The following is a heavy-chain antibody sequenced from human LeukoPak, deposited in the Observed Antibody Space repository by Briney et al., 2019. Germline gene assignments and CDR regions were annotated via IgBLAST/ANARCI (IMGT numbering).Heavy chain of an antibody. D-gene: IGHD4-17*01. J-gene: IGHJ4*02. V-gene: IGHV4-31*03. CDR3: TTDTDYGADY. Sequence: SETLSLTCTVSGGSISSGGYYWSWIRQHPGKGLEWIGYIYYSGSTYYNPSLKSRVTISVDTSKNQFSLKLSSVTAADTAVYYCTTDTDYGADYWGQGTLVTVSS. CDR2: IYYSGST. CDR1: GGSISSGGYY.